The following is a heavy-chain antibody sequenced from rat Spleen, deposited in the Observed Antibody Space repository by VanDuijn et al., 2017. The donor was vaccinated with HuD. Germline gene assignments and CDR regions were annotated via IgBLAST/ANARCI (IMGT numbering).Heavy chain of an antibody. D-gene: IGHD1-9*01. CDR2: ISPSGVT. Sequence: EVQLVEPGGGLVQPGRSLRLSCAASGFTFSDYNMAWVRQAPTKGLEWVASISPSGVTYYRDSVKGRFTVSRENAKSTLYLLMDSLRSEDTATYYCARQGYYGYNYGFAYWGQGALVTVSS. J-gene: IGHJ3*01. CDR3: ARQGYYGYNYGFAY. V-gene: IGHV5-25*01. CDR1: GFTFSDYN.